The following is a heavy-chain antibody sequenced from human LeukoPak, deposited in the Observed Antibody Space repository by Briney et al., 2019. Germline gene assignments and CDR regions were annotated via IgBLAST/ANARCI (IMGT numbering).Heavy chain of an antibody. D-gene: IGHD2-2*01. CDR3: AKDQTSGVVVPAANDY. J-gene: IGHJ4*02. CDR1: GFTFSNAW. V-gene: IGHV3-23*01. CDR2: ISGSGGST. Sequence: GGSLRLSCAASGFTFSNAWMSWVRQAPGKGLEWVSAISGSGGSTYYADSVKGRFTISRDNSKNTLYLQMNSLRAEDTAVYYCAKDQTSGVVVPAANDYWGQGTLVTVFS.